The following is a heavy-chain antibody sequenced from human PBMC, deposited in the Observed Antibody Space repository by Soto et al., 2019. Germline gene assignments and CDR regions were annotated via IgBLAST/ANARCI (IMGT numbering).Heavy chain of an antibody. CDR1: GGTFSSYA. V-gene: IGHV1-69*01. D-gene: IGHD6-19*01. CDR3: ARDSTGYSSGWWDY. CDR2: IIPIFSTP. Sequence: QVQLVQSGAEVKKPGSSVKVSCKASGGTFSSYAISWVRQAPGQGLEWMGGIIPIFSTPNYAQKFQGGVTITADESTSTAYMELSSLRSEDTAVYYCARDSTGYSSGWWDYWGQGTLVTVSS. J-gene: IGHJ4*02.